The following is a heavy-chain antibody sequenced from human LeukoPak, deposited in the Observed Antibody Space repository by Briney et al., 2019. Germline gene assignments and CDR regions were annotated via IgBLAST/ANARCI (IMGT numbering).Heavy chain of an antibody. D-gene: IGHD2-15*01. J-gene: IGHJ5*02. Sequence: PSETLSLTCTVSGGSISSGGYYWSWIRQHPGTGLEWIGYIYYSGSTYYNPSLKSRVTISVDTSKNQFSLKLSSVTAADTAVYYCARDEDGDWFDPWGQRTLVTVSS. CDR1: GGSISSGGYY. CDR2: IYYSGST. V-gene: IGHV4-31*03. CDR3: ARDEDGDWFDP.